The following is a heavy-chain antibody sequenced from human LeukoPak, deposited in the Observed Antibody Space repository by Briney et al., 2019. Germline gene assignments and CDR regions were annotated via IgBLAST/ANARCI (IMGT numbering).Heavy chain of an antibody. J-gene: IGHJ4*02. D-gene: IGHD3-22*01. Sequence: PGGSLRLSCAASGFTFRNYSVNWVRQAPGKGLEWVSYISSGGSTIHYADSVKGRFTISRDNAKNSLYLQMNRLRAEDTAVYYCAGDRTYYDSSGYRNNFDYWGQGTLVTVSS. CDR3: AGDRTYYDSSGYRNNFDY. CDR2: ISSGGSTI. CDR1: GFTFRNYS. V-gene: IGHV3-48*04.